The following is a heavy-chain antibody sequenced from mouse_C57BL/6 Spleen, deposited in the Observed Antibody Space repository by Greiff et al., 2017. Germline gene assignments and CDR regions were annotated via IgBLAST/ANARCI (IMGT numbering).Heavy chain of an antibody. CDR1: GYTFTSYW. CDR3: ARSDYYGSGRYFDY. D-gene: IGHD1-1*01. Sequence: QVQLQQPGAELVKPGASVKLSCKASGYTFTSYWMQWVKQRPGQGLEWIGEIDPSDSYTNYNQKFKGKATFTVDTSSSTAYMQLSSLTSEDSAVYYCARSDYYGSGRYFDYWGQGTTLTVSS. CDR2: IDPSDSYT. V-gene: IGHV1-50*01. J-gene: IGHJ2*01.